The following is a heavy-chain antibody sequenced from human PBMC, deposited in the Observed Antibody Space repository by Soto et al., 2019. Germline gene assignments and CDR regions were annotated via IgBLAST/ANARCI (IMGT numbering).Heavy chain of an antibody. CDR3: APLSVSLTGPYGIHV. Sequence: SETLSLTCSVSGYSVTSSDYYWAWIRQPPGKGLEWIGSMFYSGLTYYNPSLKSRVTLSVDTSKNQFSVRLNSVTAADTAVYYCAPLSVSLTGPYGIHVWGQGTTVTVSS. D-gene: IGHD7-27*01. CDR1: GYSVTSSDYY. J-gene: IGHJ6*02. CDR2: MFYSGLT. V-gene: IGHV4-39*01.